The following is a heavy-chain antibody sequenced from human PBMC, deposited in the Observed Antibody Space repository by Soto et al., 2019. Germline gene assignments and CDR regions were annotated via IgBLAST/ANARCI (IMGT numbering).Heavy chain of an antibody. J-gene: IGHJ6*02. CDR3: ARSMYYFDSSGYSYHYYGMDA. CDR1: GYTITSYG. D-gene: IGHD3-22*01. Sequence: QVQLVQSGAEVKKPGASVKVSCKASGYTITSYGIRWVREAPGQGLEWMGWITAYNGNTNYAQNLQGRVTMTTDKSTSTAYMELRSLRSDDTAVYYCARSMYYFDSSGYSYHYYGMDAWGQGTTVTVSS. CDR2: ITAYNGNT. V-gene: IGHV1-18*01.